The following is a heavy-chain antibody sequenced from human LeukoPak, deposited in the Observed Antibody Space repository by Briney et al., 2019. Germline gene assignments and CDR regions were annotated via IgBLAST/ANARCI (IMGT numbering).Heavy chain of an antibody. CDR1: GYTFTSYD. V-gene: IGHV1-2*02. D-gene: IGHD6-19*01. J-gene: IGHJ4*02. CDR2: INPNSGGT. Sequence: ASVKVSCKASGYTFTSYDINWVRQATGQGLEWMGWINPNSGGTNYAQKFQGRVTMTRDTSISTAYMELSRLRSDDTAVYYCARTRYSSGWNFDYWGQGTLVTVSS. CDR3: ARTRYSSGWNFDY.